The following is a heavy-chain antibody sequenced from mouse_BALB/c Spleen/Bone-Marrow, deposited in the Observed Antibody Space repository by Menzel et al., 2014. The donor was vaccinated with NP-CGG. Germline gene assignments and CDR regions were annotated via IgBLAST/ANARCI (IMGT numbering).Heavy chain of an antibody. J-gene: IGHJ3*01. CDR1: GYTFTSYT. CDR2: IIPSSGYT. CDR3: AREGYGNNAY. V-gene: IGHV1-4*01. D-gene: IGHD2-10*02. Sequence: QVLLQQSGAELARPGASVKMSCKASGYTFTSYTMHWVKQRPGQGLEWIGYIIPSSGYTNYNQKFKDKATLTADKSSSTAYMQLSSLTSEDSAVYYCAREGYGNNAYWGQWTLVTVSA.